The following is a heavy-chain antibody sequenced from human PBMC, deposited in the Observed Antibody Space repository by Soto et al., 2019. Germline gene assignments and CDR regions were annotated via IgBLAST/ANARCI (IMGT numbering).Heavy chain of an antibody. CDR2: IYYSGST. Sequence: SETLSLTCTVSGGSISSYYWSWIRQPPGKGLEWIGYIYYSGSTNYNPSLKSRVTISVDTSKNQFSLKLSSVTAADTAVYYCARGRSYYDFWTDWGQGTLVTVSS. D-gene: IGHD3-3*01. J-gene: IGHJ4*02. V-gene: IGHV4-59*01. CDR1: GGSISSYY. CDR3: ARGRSYYDFWTD.